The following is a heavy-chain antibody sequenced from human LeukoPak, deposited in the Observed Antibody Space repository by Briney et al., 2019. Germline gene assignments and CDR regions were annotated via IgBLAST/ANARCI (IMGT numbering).Heavy chain of an antibody. CDR1: GFTFSSYG. J-gene: IGHJ4*02. CDR2: ISYDGSNK. V-gene: IGHV3-30*03. CDR3: TRWLGGIDY. Sequence: GGSLRLSCAASGFTFSSYGMHWVRQAPGKGLEWVAVISYDGSNKYYADSVKGRFTISRDNSKKTLYLQMNSLRAEDTAVYYCTRWLGGIDYWGQGTLVTVSS. D-gene: IGHD6-19*01.